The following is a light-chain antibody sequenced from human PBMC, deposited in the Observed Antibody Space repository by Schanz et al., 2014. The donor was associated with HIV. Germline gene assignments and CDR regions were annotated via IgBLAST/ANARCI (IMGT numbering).Light chain of an antibody. CDR2: GAS. CDR3: HLYGRS. CDR1: QTVSSNS. V-gene: IGKV3-20*01. Sequence: EIVLTQSPATLSLSPGERATLSCRASQTVSSNSLGWYQQKRGQVPRLLIYGASSRATGIPDRFSGSGSGTDFTLTISRLEPEDFAVYYCHLYGRSFGPGTKVD. J-gene: IGKJ3*01.